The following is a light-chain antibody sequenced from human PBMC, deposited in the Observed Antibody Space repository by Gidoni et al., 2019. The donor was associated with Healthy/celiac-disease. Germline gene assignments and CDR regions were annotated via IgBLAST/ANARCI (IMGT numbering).Light chain of an antibody. V-gene: IGKV1-39*01. Sequence: QMTQSPSSLSPSVGDRVTITCWASQSISSYLNWYQQKPGKDPKLLIYAASSLQSGGPSRFRGSGAGTDVTLTIISLQPEDFATDYCQQSHSTPRTFGQGTKVEIK. J-gene: IGKJ1*01. CDR1: QSISSY. CDR2: AAS. CDR3: QQSHSTPRT.